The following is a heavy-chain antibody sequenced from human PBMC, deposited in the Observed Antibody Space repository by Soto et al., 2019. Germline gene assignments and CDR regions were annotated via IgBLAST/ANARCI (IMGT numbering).Heavy chain of an antibody. CDR3: ARLGGYYHYMYV. V-gene: IGHV4-59*08. CDR1: GGSISSYY. Sequence: SETLSLTCTVSGGSISSYYWTWIRQPPGKGLEWIGYIYYSGSTNYNPSLKSRVTISVATSKTQFSLKLSSVTAADTAVYYCARLGGYYHYMYVWGKGTTVTVSS. D-gene: IGHD6-13*01. CDR2: IYYSGST. J-gene: IGHJ6*03.